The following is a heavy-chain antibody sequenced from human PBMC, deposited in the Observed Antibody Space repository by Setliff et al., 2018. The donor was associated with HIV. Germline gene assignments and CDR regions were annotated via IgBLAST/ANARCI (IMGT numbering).Heavy chain of an antibody. CDR2: IDASANT. D-gene: IGHD6-13*01. Sequence: PSETLSLTCTVSGSSISSNYYWAWIRQAPGEGLGWIGCIDASANTYYIPSLKSRATISIDTSKNQLALKLRSVTAADTAVYYCARIGSGWSVGWFDPWGQGTLVTVSS. V-gene: IGHV4-38-2*02. CDR3: ARIGSGWSVGWFDP. CDR1: GSSISSNYY. J-gene: IGHJ5*02.